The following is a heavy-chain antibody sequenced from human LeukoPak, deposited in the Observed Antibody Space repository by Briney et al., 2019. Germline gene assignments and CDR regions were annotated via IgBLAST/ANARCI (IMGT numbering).Heavy chain of an antibody. V-gene: IGHV3-74*01. Sequence: PGGSLRLSCAVSGFTFSDYWMHWVRQVPGKGLGWVSRINDDGRSTSEAGSVKGRFTISRDNAKNTLYLQMNSLRVDDTAIYYCARSAAGLDYWGQGTLVTVSS. CDR3: ARSAAGLDY. J-gene: IGHJ4*02. CDR2: INDDGRST. D-gene: IGHD6-13*01. CDR1: GFTFSDYW.